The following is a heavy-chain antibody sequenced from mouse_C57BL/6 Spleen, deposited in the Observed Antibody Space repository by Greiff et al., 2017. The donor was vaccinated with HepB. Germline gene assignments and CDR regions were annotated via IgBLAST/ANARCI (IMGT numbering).Heavy chain of an antibody. D-gene: IGHD6-1*01. CDR1: GYTFTSYW. Sequence: VQLQQPGAELVRPGSSVKLSCKASGYTFTSYWMHWVKQRPIQGLEWIGNIDPSDSETLYNQKFKDKATLTVDKSSSTAYMQLSSLTSEDSAVYYCARSDLYYFDYWGQGTTLTVSS. CDR2: IDPSDSET. CDR3: ARSDLYYFDY. V-gene: IGHV1-52*01. J-gene: IGHJ2*01.